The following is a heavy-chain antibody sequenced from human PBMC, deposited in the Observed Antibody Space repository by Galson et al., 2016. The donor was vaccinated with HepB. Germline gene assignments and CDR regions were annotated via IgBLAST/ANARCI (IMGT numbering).Heavy chain of an antibody. D-gene: IGHD3-10*01. CDR2: IKQDGSDK. CDR3: ARSKLVSGGAMDY. CDR1: VINFRSHY. V-gene: IGHV3-7*01. J-gene: IGHJ4*02. Sequence: SLRLSCAVSVINFRSHYMGWVRQAPGKGLEWVANIKQDGSDKFYLDSVKGRFAISRDNANKLMYLQMNSLRAEDTAVYYCARSKLVSGGAMDYWGLGTLVTVSS.